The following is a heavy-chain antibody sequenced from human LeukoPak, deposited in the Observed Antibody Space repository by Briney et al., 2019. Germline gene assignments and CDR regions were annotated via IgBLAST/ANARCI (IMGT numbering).Heavy chain of an antibody. CDR3: AREGPNYFDY. J-gene: IGHJ4*02. CDR1: GFTFSSYG. Sequence: GRSLRLSCAASGFTFSSYGMHWVRQAPGKGLEWVAVISYDGSNKYYADSVKGRFTISRDNYKNTLYLQMNSLRPEDTALYYCAREGPNYFDYWGQGTLVTVSS. CDR2: ISYDGSNK. V-gene: IGHV3-30*03.